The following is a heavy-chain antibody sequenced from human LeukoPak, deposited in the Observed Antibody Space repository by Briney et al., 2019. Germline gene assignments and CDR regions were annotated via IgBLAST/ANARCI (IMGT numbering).Heavy chain of an antibody. CDR2: ISSSSSYI. J-gene: IGHJ4*02. D-gene: IGHD6-19*01. V-gene: IGHV3-21*01. CDR1: GFTFSSYS. CDR3: ARERGLGSGWQGLDY. Sequence: PGGSLRLSCAASGFTFSSYSMNWVRQAPGKGLEWVSSISSSSSYIYYADSVKGRFTISRDNAKNSLYLQMNSLRAEDTAVYYCARERGLGSGWQGLDYWGQGTLVTVSS.